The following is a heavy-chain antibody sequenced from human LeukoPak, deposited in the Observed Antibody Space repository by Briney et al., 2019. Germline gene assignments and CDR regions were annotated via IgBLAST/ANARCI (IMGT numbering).Heavy chain of an antibody. V-gene: IGHV1-2*06. D-gene: IGHD1-26*01. CDR1: GYTFTSYD. CDR2: INPNSGGT. J-gene: IGHJ4*02. Sequence: GASVKVSCKASGYTFTSYDINWVRQAPGQGLEWMGRINPNSGGTNYAQKFQGRVTMTRDTSISTAYMELSSLRSEDTAVYYCARDPRYSGSYFDYWGQGTLVTVSS. CDR3: ARDPRYSGSYFDY.